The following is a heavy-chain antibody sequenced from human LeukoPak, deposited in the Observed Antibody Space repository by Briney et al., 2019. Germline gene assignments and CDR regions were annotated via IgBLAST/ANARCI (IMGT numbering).Heavy chain of an antibody. CDR2: INPNSGGT. CDR1: GYTFTGYY. Sequence: GASVKVSCKASGYTFTGYYMHWVRQAPGQGLEWMGWINPNSGGTNYAQKFQGRVTMTRDTSISTAYMELSRLRSDDTAVYYCARPTSDSSGWYGPYYYYMDVWGKGTTVTVSS. J-gene: IGHJ6*03. V-gene: IGHV1-2*02. CDR3: ARPTSDSSGWYGPYYYYMDV. D-gene: IGHD6-19*01.